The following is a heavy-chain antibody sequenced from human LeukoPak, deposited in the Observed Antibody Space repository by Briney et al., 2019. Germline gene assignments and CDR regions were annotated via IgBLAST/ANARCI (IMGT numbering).Heavy chain of an antibody. D-gene: IGHD4-17*01. CDR1: GYTFTSYD. J-gene: IGHJ4*02. CDR3: ARDLNGDYDHDY. CDR2: INPNSGGT. V-gene: IGHV1-2*06. Sequence: GASVKVSCXASGYTFTSYDINWVRQATGQGLAWMGRINPNSGGTNYAQKFQGRVTMTRDTSISTAYMELSRLRSDDTAVYYCARDLNGDYDHDYWGQGTLVTVSS.